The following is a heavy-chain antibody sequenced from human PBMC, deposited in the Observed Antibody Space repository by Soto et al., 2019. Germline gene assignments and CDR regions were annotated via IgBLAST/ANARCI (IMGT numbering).Heavy chain of an antibody. D-gene: IGHD2-21*02. Sequence: QVQLQESGPGLVKPSETLSLTCTVSGGSVSSGSYYWSWIRQPPGKGLEWIGYIYYSGSTNYNPSLTSRVTISVDTSKNQFSLKLSSVTAADTAVYYCASGVLAYCGGDCYSYYFDYWGQGTLVTVSS. V-gene: IGHV4-61*01. CDR1: GGSVSSGSYY. J-gene: IGHJ4*02. CDR3: ASGVLAYCGGDCYSYYFDY. CDR2: IYYSGST.